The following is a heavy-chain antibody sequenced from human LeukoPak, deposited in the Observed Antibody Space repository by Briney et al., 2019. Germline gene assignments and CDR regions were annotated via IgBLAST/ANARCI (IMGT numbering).Heavy chain of an antibody. D-gene: IGHD3-9*01. J-gene: IGHJ4*02. CDR2: ISWNSGSI. V-gene: IGHV3-9*01. Sequence: GGSLRLSCAASGFTFDDYAMHWVRQAPGKGLEWVSGISWNSGSIGYADSVKGRFTISRDNAKNSLYLQMNSLRAEDTAVYYCARELDILTGYYHLDYWGQGTLVTVSS. CDR1: GFTFDDYA. CDR3: ARELDILTGYYHLDY.